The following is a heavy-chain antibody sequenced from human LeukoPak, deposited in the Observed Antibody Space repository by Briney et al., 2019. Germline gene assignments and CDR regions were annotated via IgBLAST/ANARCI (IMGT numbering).Heavy chain of an antibody. J-gene: IGHJ6*03. V-gene: IGHV4-34*01. CDR2: INHSGST. CDR3: ARGKHYYGSGSYYIVNYYYYMDV. Sequence: TSETLSLTCAVYGRSFSGYYWSWIRQPPGKGLEWIGEINHSGSTNYNPSLKSRVTISVDTSKNQFSLKLSSVTAADTAVYYCARGKHYYGSGSYYIVNYYYYMDVWGKGTTVTVSS. CDR1: GRSFSGYY. D-gene: IGHD3-10*01.